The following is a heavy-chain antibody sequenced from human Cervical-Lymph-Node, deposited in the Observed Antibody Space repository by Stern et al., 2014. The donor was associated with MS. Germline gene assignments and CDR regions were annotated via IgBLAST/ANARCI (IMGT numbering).Heavy chain of an antibody. CDR3: ARSSITGTPDY. D-gene: IGHD1-20*01. Sequence: QVTLRESGPALVKPTQTLTLTCTFSGFSLNTNGMCVTWIRQPPGKAHECLALIDRHHNKYYSTSLKTRLSISTDTSKNQVVLTLTNMDPVDTATYYCARSSITGTPDYWGQGTLVTVSS. J-gene: IGHJ4*02. V-gene: IGHV2-70*01. CDR1: GFSLNTNGMC. CDR2: IDRHHNK.